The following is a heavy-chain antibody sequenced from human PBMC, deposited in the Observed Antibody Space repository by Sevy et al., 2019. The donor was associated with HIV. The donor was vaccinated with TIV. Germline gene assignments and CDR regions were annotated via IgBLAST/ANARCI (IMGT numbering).Heavy chain of an antibody. CDR3: SRVGFNWNDVDY. CDR1: GASMNIYY. Sequence: SETLSLTCTVSGASMNIYYWSWIRQPPGKGLEWIGYIYYSGTTNYKPSLKSRLTISRDTSQNQFSLKLRSVTAADTAVYYCSRVGFNWNDVDYWGQGTLVTVSS. V-gene: IGHV4-59*01. CDR2: IYYSGTT. D-gene: IGHD1-20*01. J-gene: IGHJ4*02.